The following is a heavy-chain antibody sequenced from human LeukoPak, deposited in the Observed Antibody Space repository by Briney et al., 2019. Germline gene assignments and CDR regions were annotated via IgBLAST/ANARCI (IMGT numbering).Heavy chain of an antibody. CDR2: INPNSGGT. V-gene: IGHV1-2*06. CDR3: ARDHRAYSSSYWFDP. CDR1: GYTFTGYY. D-gene: IGHD6-6*01. J-gene: IGHJ5*02. Sequence: ASVKVSCKASGYTFTGYYMHWVRQAPGQGLEWMGRINPNSGGTNYAQKFQGRVTMTRDTSISTAYMELSRLRSDDTAVYYCARDHRAYSSSYWFDPWGQGTQVTVSS.